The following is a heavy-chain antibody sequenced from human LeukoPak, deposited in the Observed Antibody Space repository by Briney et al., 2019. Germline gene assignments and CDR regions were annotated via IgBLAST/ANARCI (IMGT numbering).Heavy chain of an antibody. D-gene: IGHD2-15*01. CDR1: GYTFTSYD. CDR3: ARGFGYCSGGSCYSWDWFDL. J-gene: IGHJ5*02. V-gene: IGHV1-8*01. CDR2: MNPNSGNT. Sequence: GASVKVSCKSSGYTFTSYDINWVRQAPGQGLEWMGWMNPNSGNTGYAQKFQGRVTMTRNTSISTAYMELSSLRSEDTAVYYCARGFGYCSGGSCYSWDWFDLWGQGTLVTVSS.